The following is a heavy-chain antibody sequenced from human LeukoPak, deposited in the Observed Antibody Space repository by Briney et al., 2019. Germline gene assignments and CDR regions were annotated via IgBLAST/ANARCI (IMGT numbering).Heavy chain of an antibody. Sequence: SETLSLTCTVSGGSISSSSYYWGWIRQPPGKGREWIGSIYYSGSTYYNPSLKSRVTISVDTSKNQFSLKLSSVTAADTAVYYCARLDPYGDFDYWGQGTLVTVSS. D-gene: IGHD3-10*01. CDR1: GGSISSSSYY. V-gene: IGHV4-39*01. CDR3: ARLDPYGDFDY. J-gene: IGHJ4*02. CDR2: IYYSGST.